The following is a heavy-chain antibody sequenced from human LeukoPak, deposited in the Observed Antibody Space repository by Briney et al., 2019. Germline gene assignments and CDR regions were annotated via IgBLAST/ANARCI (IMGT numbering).Heavy chain of an antibody. CDR3: ARQSGATIFYGNWFDP. D-gene: IGHD3-3*01. CDR1: GGSISSSSYY. Sequence: PSETLSLTCTVSGGSISSSSYYWGWIRQPPGKGLEWIGSIYYSGSTYYNPSLKSRVTISVDTSKNQFSLKLSSVTAADTAVYYCARQSGATIFYGNWFDPWGQGTLVTVSS. CDR2: IYYSGST. J-gene: IGHJ5*02. V-gene: IGHV4-39*01.